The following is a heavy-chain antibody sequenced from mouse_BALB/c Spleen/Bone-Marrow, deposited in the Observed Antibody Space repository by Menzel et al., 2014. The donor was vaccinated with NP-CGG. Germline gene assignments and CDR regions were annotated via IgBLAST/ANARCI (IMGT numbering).Heavy chain of an antibody. Sequence: EVQLVESGGGLVQPGGSLKLSCAASGFTFSSYGTSWVRQTPDKRLELVATINSNGGSTYYPDSVKGRFTISRDNAKNTLYLQMSSLKSEDTAMYYCARDYYGSSDYWGQGTTLTVSS. D-gene: IGHD1-1*01. CDR2: INSNGGST. V-gene: IGHV5-6-3*01. CDR3: ARDYYGSSDY. CDR1: GFTFSSYG. J-gene: IGHJ2*01.